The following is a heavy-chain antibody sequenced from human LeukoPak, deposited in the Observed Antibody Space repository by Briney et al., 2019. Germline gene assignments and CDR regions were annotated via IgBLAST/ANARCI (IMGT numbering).Heavy chain of an antibody. CDR1: GFTFGSYN. D-gene: IGHD6-19*01. CDR2: ISSSSYI. Sequence: GGSLRLSCAASGFTFGSYNVNWVRQAPGKGLEWVSSISSSSYIYYADSVKGRFTISRDNAKNSLYLQMNSLRAEDTAVYYCARDRVSSGWYTFDYWGQGTLVTVSS. CDR3: ARDRVSSGWYTFDY. J-gene: IGHJ4*02. V-gene: IGHV3-21*01.